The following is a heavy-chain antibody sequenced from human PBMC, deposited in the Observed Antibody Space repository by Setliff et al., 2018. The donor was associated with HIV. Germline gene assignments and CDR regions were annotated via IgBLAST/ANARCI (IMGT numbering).Heavy chain of an antibody. CDR3: ARGGEYHQLFDC. CDR1: GFTFSSYW. CDR2: IKQDGSEK. J-gene: IGHJ4*02. Sequence: PGGSLRLSCAASGFTFSSYWMSWVRQAPGKGLEWVAIIKQDGSEKYYVDSVKGRFTISRDNAKNSVYLQMNSLRVDDTAVYYCARGGEYHQLFDCWGQGTLVTVSS. V-gene: IGHV3-7*03. D-gene: IGHD2-2*01.